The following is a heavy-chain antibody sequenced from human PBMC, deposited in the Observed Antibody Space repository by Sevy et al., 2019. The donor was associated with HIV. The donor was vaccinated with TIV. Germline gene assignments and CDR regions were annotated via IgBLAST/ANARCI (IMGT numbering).Heavy chain of an antibody. CDR3: ARGYYDSSGYYFHFDY. Sequence: SETLSLTCAVSGGSISSGGYSWSWIRQPPGKGLEWIGYIYHSGSTYYNPSLKSRVTISVDRSKNQFSLKLSSVTAADTAVYYCARGYYDSSGYYFHFDYWGPGTLVTVSS. CDR1: GGSISSGGYS. V-gene: IGHV4-30-2*01. CDR2: IYHSGST. D-gene: IGHD3-22*01. J-gene: IGHJ4*02.